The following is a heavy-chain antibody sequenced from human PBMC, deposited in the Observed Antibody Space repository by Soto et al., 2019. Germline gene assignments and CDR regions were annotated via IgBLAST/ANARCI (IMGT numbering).Heavy chain of an antibody. Sequence: SETLSLTCTVSGGSISSGDYYWSWIRQPPGKGLEWIGYIYYSGSTYYNPSLKSRVTISVDTSKNQFSLKLSSVTAADTAVYYCAKVKEVGAITLFDYWGQGPLVTVSS. CDR2: IYYSGST. V-gene: IGHV4-30-4*01. CDR1: GGSISSGDYY. CDR3: AKVKEVGAITLFDY. D-gene: IGHD1-26*01. J-gene: IGHJ4*02.